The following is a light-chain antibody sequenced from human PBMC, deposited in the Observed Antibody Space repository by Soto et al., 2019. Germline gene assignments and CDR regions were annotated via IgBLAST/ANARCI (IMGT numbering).Light chain of an antibody. CDR1: QSVTTN. CDR3: QQHANWPLT. CDR2: GAS. Sequence: LCPAILSVSPGERATLSCRASQSVTTNMAWYQQKPGQAPRLLIYGASTRATGIPARFSGSGSGTDFTLTISSLEPEDFAVYYCQQHANWPLTFGGGTKVDVK. V-gene: IGKV3D-15*01. J-gene: IGKJ4*01.